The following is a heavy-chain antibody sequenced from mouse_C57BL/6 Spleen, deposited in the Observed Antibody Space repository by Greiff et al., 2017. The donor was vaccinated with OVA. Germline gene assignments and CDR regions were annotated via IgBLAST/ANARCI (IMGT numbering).Heavy chain of an antibody. CDR2: ISSGSSTI. V-gene: IGHV5-17*01. CDR1: GFTFSDYG. CDR3: ARPTYYGNYYFDY. Sequence: EVKLVESGGGLVKPGGSLKLSCAASGFTFSDYGMHWVRQAPEKGLEWVAYISSGSSTIYYADTVKGRFTISRDNAKNTLFLQMTSLRSEDTAMYYCARPTYYGNYYFDYWGQGTTLTVSS. J-gene: IGHJ2*01. D-gene: IGHD2-10*01.